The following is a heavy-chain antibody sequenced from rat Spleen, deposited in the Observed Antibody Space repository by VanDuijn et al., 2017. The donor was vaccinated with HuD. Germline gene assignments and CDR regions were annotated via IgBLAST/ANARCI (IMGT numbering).Heavy chain of an antibody. CDR1: EFSLTGNN. J-gene: IGHJ1*01. CDR3: AREDYDGTYFYWYFDF. V-gene: IGHV2S30*01. Sequence: QVQLKESGPGLVQPSQTLSLTCTVSEFSLTGNNIHWVRQFPGKGLEWMGRMRYDGDTSYNSALKSRLSISRDTSKSQVFLKMNSLQTEDTAMYFCAREDYDGTYFYWYFDFWGPGTMVTVSS. CDR2: MRYDGDT. D-gene: IGHD1-12*02.